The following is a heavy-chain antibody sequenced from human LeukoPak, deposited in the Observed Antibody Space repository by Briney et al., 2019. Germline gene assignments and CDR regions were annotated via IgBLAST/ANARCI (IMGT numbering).Heavy chain of an antibody. V-gene: IGHV3-48*03. D-gene: IGHD6-19*01. CDR3: ANPQGRAKQWLVLVY. CDR1: GFTFSSYE. J-gene: IGHJ4*02. CDR2: ISSSGSTI. Sequence: GGSLRLSCAASGFTFSSYEMNWVRQAPGKGLEWVSYISSSGSTIYYADSVKGRFTISRDNSKNTLYLQMNSLRAEDTAVYYCANPQGRAKQWLVLVYWGQGTLVTVSS.